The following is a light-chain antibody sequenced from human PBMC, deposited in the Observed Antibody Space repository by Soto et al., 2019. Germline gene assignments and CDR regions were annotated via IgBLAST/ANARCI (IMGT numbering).Light chain of an antibody. Sequence: QSALTQPASVSGSPGQSITISCTGTSSDVGGYNFVSWYQHHPGKAPKLIIYDVSNRPSGVSNRFSGSKSGNTASLTISGLQAEHEADYYCSSYTPSSTPFVFGTGTKVTVL. J-gene: IGLJ1*01. CDR1: SSDVGGYNF. CDR3: SSYTPSSTPFV. CDR2: DVS. V-gene: IGLV2-14*03.